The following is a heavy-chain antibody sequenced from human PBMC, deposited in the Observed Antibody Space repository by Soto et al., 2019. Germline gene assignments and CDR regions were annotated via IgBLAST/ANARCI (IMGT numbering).Heavy chain of an antibody. Sequence: PGGSLRLSCAASGFTFSSYGMHWVRQAPGKGLEWVAVIWYDGSNKYYADSMKGRFTISRDNSKNTLYLQMNSLRAEDTAVYYCARDRYCSGGSCYGFGYYYYYGMDVWGQGTTVTVSS. CDR2: IWYDGSNK. CDR3: ARDRYCSGGSCYGFGYYYYYGMDV. CDR1: GFTFSSYG. V-gene: IGHV3-33*01. D-gene: IGHD2-15*01. J-gene: IGHJ6*02.